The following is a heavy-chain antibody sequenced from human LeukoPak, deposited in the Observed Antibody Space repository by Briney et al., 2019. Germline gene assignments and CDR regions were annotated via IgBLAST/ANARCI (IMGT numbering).Heavy chain of an antibody. CDR3: ARDSRVWRDAFDI. D-gene: IGHD6-6*01. CDR1: GFTFSSYG. J-gene: IGHJ3*02. Sequence: GGSLRLSCAASGFTFSSYGMSWVRQAPGKGLEWVSGISGSGDSIYYADSVKGRFTISRDNSKNTLYLQMNSLRAEDTALYYCARDSRVWRDAFDIWGQGTMVTVSS. CDR2: ISGSGDSI. V-gene: IGHV3-23*01.